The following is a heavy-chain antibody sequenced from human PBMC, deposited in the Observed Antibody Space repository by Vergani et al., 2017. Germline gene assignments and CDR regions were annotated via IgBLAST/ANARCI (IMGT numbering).Heavy chain of an antibody. Sequence: QVQLQESGPGLVKPSETLSLTCTVSGYSISSGYYWGWIRQPPGKGLEWIGSIYHSGSTYYNPSLKSRVTISVETSKNQFSLKLSSVTAADTAVYYCAGDSGGYVWGSYEAWFDPWGQGTLVTVSS. CDR1: GYSISSGYY. J-gene: IGHJ5*02. D-gene: IGHD3-16*01. CDR3: AGDSGGYVWGSYEAWFDP. V-gene: IGHV4-38-2*02. CDR2: IYHSGST.